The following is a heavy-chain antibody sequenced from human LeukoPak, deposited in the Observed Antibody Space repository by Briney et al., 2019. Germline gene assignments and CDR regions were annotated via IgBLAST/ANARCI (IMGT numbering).Heavy chain of an antibody. V-gene: IGHV3-23*01. CDR3: AKNPSDTPDY. J-gene: IGHJ4*02. Sequence: GGSLRLSCAASGFTFSSYAMGWVRQAPGKGLEWVSGISGSGGVTHYADSVKGRFTISRDNSKNTLYLQMNSLRAEDTAVYYCAKNPSDTPDYWGQGTLVTVSS. D-gene: IGHD5-18*01. CDR2: ISGSGGVT. CDR1: GFTFSSYA.